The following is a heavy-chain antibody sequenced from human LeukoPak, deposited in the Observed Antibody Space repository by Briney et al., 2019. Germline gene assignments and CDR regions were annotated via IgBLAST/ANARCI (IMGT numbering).Heavy chain of an antibody. Sequence: XKASGXTFTXYAIXWVRQAPGQGLEWMGGIIPIFGRANYAQKFQGRVTITADESTSTAYMELSSLRSEDTAVYYCARGRELHFDYWGQGTLVTVSS. CDR3: ARGRELHFDY. J-gene: IGHJ4*02. CDR1: GXTFTXYA. D-gene: IGHD1-26*01. CDR2: IIPIFGRA. V-gene: IGHV1-69*01.